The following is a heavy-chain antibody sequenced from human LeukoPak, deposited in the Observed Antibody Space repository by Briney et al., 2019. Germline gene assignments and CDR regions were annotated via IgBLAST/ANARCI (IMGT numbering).Heavy chain of an antibody. CDR1: GFTFSSYG. V-gene: IGHV3-33*01. Sequence: GRSLRLSCAASGFTFSSYGMHWVRQAPSKGLEWVAVIWYDGSNKYYADSVKGRFTISRDNSKNTLYLQMNSLRAEDTTVYYCARDKVVGSYDSSGYGPGGYFDYWGQGTLVTVSS. CDR3: ARDKVVGSYDSSGYGPGGYFDY. J-gene: IGHJ4*02. D-gene: IGHD3-22*01. CDR2: IWYDGSNK.